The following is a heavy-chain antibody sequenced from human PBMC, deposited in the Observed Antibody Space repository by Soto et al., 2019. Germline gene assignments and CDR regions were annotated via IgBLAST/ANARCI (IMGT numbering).Heavy chain of an antibody. Sequence: QVQLVQSGAEVKKPGSSVKVSCKASGGTFSSYTISWVRQAPGQGLEWMGRIIPILGIANYAQKFQGRVTINADKSTSKAFMEVRRLRSEETAVYYWGGQELLGNWNDPFDFEYRGQGTLVPVSS. J-gene: IGHJ4*02. CDR1: GGTFSSYT. V-gene: IGHV1-69*02. CDR3: GGQELLGNWNDPFDFEY. CDR2: IIPILGIA. D-gene: IGHD1-1*01.